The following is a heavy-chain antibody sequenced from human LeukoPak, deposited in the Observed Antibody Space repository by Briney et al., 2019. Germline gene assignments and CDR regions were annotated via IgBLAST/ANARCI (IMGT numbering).Heavy chain of an antibody. D-gene: IGHD5-12*01. J-gene: IGHJ4*02. CDR2: ISGSAGYA. V-gene: IGHV3-23*01. CDR3: AKEYGGYDFDY. Sequence: PGGSLRLSCAASGFPLRSYSLSWVRQAPGKGLEWVSAISGSAGYAYYADSVKGRFTISRDISKNTLYLQMISLRADDTAVYYCAKEYGGYDFDYWGQGTLVTVSS. CDR1: GFPLRSYS.